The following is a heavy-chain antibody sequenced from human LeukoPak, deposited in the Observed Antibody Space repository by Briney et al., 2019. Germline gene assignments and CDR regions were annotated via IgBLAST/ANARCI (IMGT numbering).Heavy chain of an antibody. J-gene: IGHJ4*02. CDR2: IWYGGSNK. CDR1: GFTFSSYG. V-gene: IGHV3-33*01. Sequence: GRSLRLSCAASGFTFSSYGMHRVRQAPGKGLEWVAVIWYGGSNKYYADSVKGRFTISRDNSKNTLYLQMNSLRAEDTAVYYCARGGATGDVFDYWGQGTLVTVSS. D-gene: IGHD3-10*01. CDR3: ARGGATGDVFDY.